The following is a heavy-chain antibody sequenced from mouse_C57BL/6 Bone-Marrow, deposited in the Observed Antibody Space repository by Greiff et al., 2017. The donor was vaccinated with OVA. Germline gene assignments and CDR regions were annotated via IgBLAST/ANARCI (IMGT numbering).Heavy chain of an antibody. Sequence: EVNVVESGGGLVQPGGSLSLSCAASGFTFPDYYMSWVRQPPGKALEWLGFISNKANGSTTDYSASVKGRFTIARDNSQSILYLQRNGLRAEDSATYYGARYGSSPYYYAMDYWGQGTSVTVSS. V-gene: IGHV7-3*01. CDR2: ISNKANGSTT. CDR1: GFTFPDYY. D-gene: IGHD1-1*01. J-gene: IGHJ4*01. CDR3: ARYGSSPYYYAMDY.